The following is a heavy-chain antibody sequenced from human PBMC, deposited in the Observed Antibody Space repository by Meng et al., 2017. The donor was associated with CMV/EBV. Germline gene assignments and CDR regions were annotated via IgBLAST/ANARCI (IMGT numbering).Heavy chain of an antibody. CDR2: TRNKARGYTT. J-gene: IGHJ4*02. D-gene: IGHD2-15*01. CDR1: GFTLSDQF. V-gene: IGHV3-72*01. Sequence: GESLKISCVASGFTLSDQFMDWVRQAPGKGLEWVGRTRNKARGYTTEYAASGKGRFSISRDDSKNSVYLQMNSLKTEDTAVYYCARDGGWYCSGGSCYSAFDYWGQGTLVTVSS. CDR3: ARDGGWYCSGGSCYSAFDY.